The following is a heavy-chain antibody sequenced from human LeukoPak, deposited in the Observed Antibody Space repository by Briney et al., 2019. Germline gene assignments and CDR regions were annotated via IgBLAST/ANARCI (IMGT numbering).Heavy chain of an antibody. Sequence: GGSLRLSCAASGFTFSSYAMSWVRQAPGKGLEWASTISGSGDYTYYADSVKGRFTISRDNSKNTLYLQMNSLRAEDTAVYYCAKRNKDDGDYGFDYWGQGTLVTVSS. J-gene: IGHJ4*02. D-gene: IGHD4-17*01. V-gene: IGHV3-23*01. CDR3: AKRNKDDGDYGFDY. CDR2: ISGSGDYT. CDR1: GFTFSSYA.